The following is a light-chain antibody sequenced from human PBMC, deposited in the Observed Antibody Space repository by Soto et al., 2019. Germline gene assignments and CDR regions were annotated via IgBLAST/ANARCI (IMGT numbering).Light chain of an antibody. Sequence: EIVLTQSPGTLSLSPGERATLSCRASQSVSSSYLAWYQQKPGQAPRLLIYGASSRATGIPDRFSGSGSGTDFTLTISRLEPEESAVYYCQQYGSSPTFGGGTKVEIK. CDR1: QSVSSSY. V-gene: IGKV3-20*01. CDR3: QQYGSSPT. CDR2: GAS. J-gene: IGKJ4*01.